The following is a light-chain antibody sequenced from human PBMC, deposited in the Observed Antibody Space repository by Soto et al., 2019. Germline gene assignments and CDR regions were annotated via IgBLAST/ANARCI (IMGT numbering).Light chain of an antibody. CDR2: EIN. CDR1: SSAVGAYDY. V-gene: IGLV2-8*01. CDR3: SSFAGSNSFPYV. J-gene: IGLJ1*01. Sequence: QSVLTQPPSASGSPGQSVTISCTGTSSAVGAYDYVSWYQQHPGKAPKLMIYEINKRPSGVPDRFSGSKSGNTASLTVSGLQAEDEADYYCSSFAGSNSFPYVFGTGTKVTVL.